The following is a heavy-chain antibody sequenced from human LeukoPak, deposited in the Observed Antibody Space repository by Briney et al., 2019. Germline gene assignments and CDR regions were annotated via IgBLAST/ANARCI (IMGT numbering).Heavy chain of an antibody. CDR1: GGSISSSNYY. V-gene: IGHV4-39*06. J-gene: IGHJ4*02. CDR2: IYYSGST. Sequence: PSETLSLTCTVSGGSISSSNYYWGWIRQSPGKGLEWIGSIYYSGSTHYNPSLKSRVTISVDTSKNQFTLKLNSVTAADTAVYYCGTLVLQYFGEVDYWGQGTLVTVSS. D-gene: IGHD3-9*01. CDR3: GTLVLQYFGEVDY.